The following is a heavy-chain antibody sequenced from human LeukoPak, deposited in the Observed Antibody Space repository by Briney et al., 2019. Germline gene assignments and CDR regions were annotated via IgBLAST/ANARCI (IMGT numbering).Heavy chain of an antibody. CDR3: AKGSVATKYYYYGMDV. V-gene: IGHV3-23*01. D-gene: IGHD5-12*01. CDR1: GFTFSSYA. J-gene: IGHJ6*02. Sequence: PGGSLRLSCAASGFTFSSYAMRWVRQAPGKGLEWVSAISGSGGSTYYADSVKGRFTISRDNSKNTLYLQMNSLRAEDTAVYYCAKGSVATKYYYYGMDVWGQGTTVTVSS. CDR2: ISGSGGST.